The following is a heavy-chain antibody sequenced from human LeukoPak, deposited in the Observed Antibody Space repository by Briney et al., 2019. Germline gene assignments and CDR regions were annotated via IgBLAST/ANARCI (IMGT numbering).Heavy chain of an antibody. CDR1: GFTFDDYT. D-gene: IGHD5-24*01. Sequence: PGGSLRLSCGASGFTFDDYTMHRVRQAPGKGLEWVSGISWDGATTYYSGSVKGRFTISRDNSKSSLYLQMNSLKTEDTALYYCAKADHRGNGYNYDYWGRGTMVTVSS. CDR2: ISWDGATT. V-gene: IGHV3-43*01. J-gene: IGHJ4*02. CDR3: AKADHRGNGYNYDY.